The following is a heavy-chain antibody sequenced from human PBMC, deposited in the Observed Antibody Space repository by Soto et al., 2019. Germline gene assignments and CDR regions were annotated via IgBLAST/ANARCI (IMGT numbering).Heavy chain of an antibody. CDR1: GFTFSSYA. J-gene: IGHJ6*02. CDR2: ISYDGSNK. CDR3: ARDLNPLHSSGWYLPVGSYYYYGMDV. V-gene: IGHV3-30-3*01. Sequence: QVQLVESGGGVVQPGRSLRLSCAASGFTFSSYAMHWVRQAPGKGLEWVAVISYDGSNKYYADSVKGRFTISRDNSKNTLYLQMNSLRAEDTAVYYCARDLNPLHSSGWYLPVGSYYYYGMDVWGQGTTVTVSS. D-gene: IGHD6-19*01.